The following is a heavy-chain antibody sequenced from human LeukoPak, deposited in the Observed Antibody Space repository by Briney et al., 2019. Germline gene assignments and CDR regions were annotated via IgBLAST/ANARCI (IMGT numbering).Heavy chain of an antibody. J-gene: IGHJ5*02. CDR3: AKDVAHIAVTGTDWFDP. CDR1: GFTFSSYA. V-gene: IGHV3-23*01. CDR2: ISGGGGST. D-gene: IGHD6-19*01. Sequence: PGGSLRLSCAASGFTFSSYAMSWVRQAPGKGLEWVSGISGGGGSTYYADSVKGRFTISRDNSKSTLYLQMNSLRAEDTAVYYCAKDVAHIAVTGTDWFDPGGQGTQVTVSS.